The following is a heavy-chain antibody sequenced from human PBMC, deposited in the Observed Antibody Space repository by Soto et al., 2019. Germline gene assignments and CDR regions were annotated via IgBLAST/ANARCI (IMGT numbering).Heavy chain of an antibody. D-gene: IGHD6-19*01. CDR2: IYYSGST. CDR1: GGSISSGDYY. V-gene: IGHV4-30-4*01. J-gene: IGHJ4*02. CDR3: ASVNSSGWSLAY. Sequence: PSETLSLTCTVSGGSISSGDYYWSWIRQPPGKGLEWIGYIYYSGSTYYNPSLKSRVTISVDTSKNQFSLKLSSVTAADTAVYYCASVNSSGWSLAYWGQGTLVTVSS.